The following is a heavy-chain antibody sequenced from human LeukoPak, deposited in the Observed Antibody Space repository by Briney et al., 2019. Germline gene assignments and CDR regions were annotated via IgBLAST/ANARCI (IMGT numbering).Heavy chain of an antibody. J-gene: IGHJ3*02. CDR3: ARGVGNEGLTI. CDR1: GYPFVSYG. D-gene: IGHD1-26*01. Sequence: ASVKVSCKAAGYPFVSYGISWVRQAPGHGLEWMGWISAYNGNTNYAQKFQGKVTMTTETFTSTADMEVTSLRSDDTAVYYCARGVGNEGLTIWGQGTLVTVSS. CDR2: ISAYNGNT. V-gene: IGHV1-18*01.